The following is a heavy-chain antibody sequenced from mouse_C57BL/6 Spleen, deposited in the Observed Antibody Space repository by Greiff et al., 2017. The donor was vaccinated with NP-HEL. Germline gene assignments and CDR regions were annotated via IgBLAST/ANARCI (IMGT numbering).Heavy chain of an antibody. V-gene: IGHV1-69*01. CDR3: ARPLDGYYAWFAY. Sequence: QVQLQQPGAELVMPGASVKLSCKASGYTFTSYWMHWVKQRPGQGLEWIGEIDPSDSYTHYNQKFKGKSTLTVDKSSSTAYMQLSSLTSEDSAVYYCARPLDGYYAWFAYWGKGTLVTVSA. CDR1: GYTFTSYW. J-gene: IGHJ3*01. CDR2: IDPSDSYT. D-gene: IGHD2-3*01.